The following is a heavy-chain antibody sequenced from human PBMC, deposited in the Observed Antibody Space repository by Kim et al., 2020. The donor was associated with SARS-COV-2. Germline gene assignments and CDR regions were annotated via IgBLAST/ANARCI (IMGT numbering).Heavy chain of an antibody. CDR2: IYHSGTT. D-gene: IGHD3-22*01. Sequence: SETLSLTCNVSGDSISSGGHYWSWIRQHPGKGLEWIGYIYHSGTTYYNPSLMSRVTISVDTSKNQFSLNLNSVTAADTAVYYCARVGYYYDTFGFPSAGNYYFDYWGQGALVTVSS. CDR1: GDSISSGGHY. V-gene: IGHV4-31*03. CDR3: ARVGYYYDTFGFPSAGNYYFDY. J-gene: IGHJ4*02.